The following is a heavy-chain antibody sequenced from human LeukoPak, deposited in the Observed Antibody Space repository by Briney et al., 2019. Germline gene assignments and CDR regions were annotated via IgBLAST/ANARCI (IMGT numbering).Heavy chain of an antibody. Sequence: PSETLSLTCTVSGGSISSSSYYWGWIRQHPGKGLEWIGYIYYSGSTYYNPSLKSRVTISVDTSKNQFSLKLSSVTAADTAVYYCARGGVVTAIHSWFDPWGQGTLVTVSS. D-gene: IGHD2-21*02. CDR2: IYYSGST. J-gene: IGHJ5*02. CDR3: ARGGVVTAIHSWFDP. CDR1: GGSISSSSYY. V-gene: IGHV4-31*03.